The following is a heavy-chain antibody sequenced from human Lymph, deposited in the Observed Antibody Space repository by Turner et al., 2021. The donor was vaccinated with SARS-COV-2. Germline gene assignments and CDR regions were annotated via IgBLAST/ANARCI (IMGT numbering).Heavy chain of an antibody. Sequence: VQLVQSVAEVQKPGSSVKVSCTASGGPFSSYAINWVRQSPGKGLEWMGRISPSLGIANYAQKFKGRVTITADKSTSTAYMELSSLRSEDTAVYYCARGRLDSFGGGYYSWFDPWGQGTLVTVSS. J-gene: IGHJ5*02. CDR3: ARGRLDSFGGGYYSWFDP. CDR2: ISPSLGIA. CDR1: GGPFSSYA. D-gene: IGHD1-26*01. V-gene: IGHV1-69*04.